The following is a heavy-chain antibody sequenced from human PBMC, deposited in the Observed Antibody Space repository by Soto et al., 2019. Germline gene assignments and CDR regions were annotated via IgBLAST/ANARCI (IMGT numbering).Heavy chain of an antibody. CDR3: ARGGYFDSSNYLAY. V-gene: IGHV1-69*13. CDR2: IIPIVGTT. J-gene: IGHJ4*02. Sequence: SVKVSCKASGGIFSSNAISWVRQAPGQGLEWMGGIIPIVGTTKYAQKFQGRVTITADESTSTAYMELSSLRSEDTAVYYCARGGYFDSSNYLAYWGLGTLVTVSS. CDR1: GGIFSSNA. D-gene: IGHD3-22*01.